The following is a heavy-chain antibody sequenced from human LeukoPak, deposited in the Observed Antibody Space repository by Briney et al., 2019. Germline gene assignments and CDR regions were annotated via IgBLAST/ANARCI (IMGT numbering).Heavy chain of an antibody. Sequence: GGSLRLSCAASGFTFSSYGMHWVRQAPGKGLEWVAVIWYDGSNKYYADSVKGRFTISRDNSKNTLYLQMNSLRAEDTAVYYCARDALLRYFDWGAQYYFDYWGQGTLVTVSS. J-gene: IGHJ4*02. CDR3: ARDALLRYFDWGAQYYFDY. V-gene: IGHV3-33*01. CDR1: GFTFSSYG. D-gene: IGHD3-9*01. CDR2: IWYDGSNK.